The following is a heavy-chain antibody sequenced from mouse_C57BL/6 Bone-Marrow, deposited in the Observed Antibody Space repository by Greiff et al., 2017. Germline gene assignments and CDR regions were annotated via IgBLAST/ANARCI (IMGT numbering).Heavy chain of an antibody. V-gene: IGHV1-76*01. CDR3: AREAWVWLPAWFAY. Sequence: VMLVESGAELVRPGASVKLSCKASGYTFTDYYINWVKQRPGQGLEWIARIYPGSGNTYYNEKFKGKATLTAEKSSSTAYMQLSSLTSEDSAVYFCAREAWVWLPAWFAYWGQGTLVTVSA. CDR1: GYTFTDYY. J-gene: IGHJ3*01. CDR2: IYPGSGNT. D-gene: IGHD2-2*01.